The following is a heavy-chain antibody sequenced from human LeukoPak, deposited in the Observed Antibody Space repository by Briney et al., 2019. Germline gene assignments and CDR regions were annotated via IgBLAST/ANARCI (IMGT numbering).Heavy chain of an antibody. J-gene: IGHJ5*02. Sequence: GGSLRLSCAASGFSFSSYNMNWVRQAPGKGLEWVAFIRFDESDKFYADSVKGRFTISRDISKNTLFLEMNGLRVDDTALYYCVKDNPVCESWGQGTLVIVSS. D-gene: IGHD2-21*01. V-gene: IGHV3-30*02. CDR1: GFSFSSYN. CDR3: VKDNPVCES. CDR2: IRFDESDK.